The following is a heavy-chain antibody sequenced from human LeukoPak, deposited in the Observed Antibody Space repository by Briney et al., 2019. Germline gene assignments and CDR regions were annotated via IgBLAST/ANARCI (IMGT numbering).Heavy chain of an antibody. D-gene: IGHD3-16*01. CDR3: ARPRTFGAYDAFDI. CDR2: IYSGGST. J-gene: IGHJ3*02. Sequence: PAGGSLRLSCAASGFTVSSNYMSWVRQAPGRGLEWVPVIYSGGSTYYADSVKGRFTISRHNSKNTLYLQMNSLRAEDTAVYYCARPRTFGAYDAFDIWGQGTMVTVSS. CDR1: GFTVSSNY. V-gene: IGHV3-53*04.